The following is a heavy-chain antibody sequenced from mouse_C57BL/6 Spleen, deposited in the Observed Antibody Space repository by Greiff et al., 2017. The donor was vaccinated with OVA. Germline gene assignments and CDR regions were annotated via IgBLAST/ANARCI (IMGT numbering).Heavy chain of an antibody. CDR3: ARGIDYSNYGKGYYAMDY. CDR1: GYTFTSYW. CDR2: IHPNSGST. J-gene: IGHJ4*01. D-gene: IGHD2-5*01. Sequence: QVQLQQPGAELVQPGASVKLSCKASGYTFTSYWMHWVKQRPGQGLEWIGMIHPNSGSTNYNEKFKSKATLTVDKSSSTAYMQLSSLTSEDSAVYYCARGIDYSNYGKGYYAMDYWGQGTSVTVSS. V-gene: IGHV1-64*01.